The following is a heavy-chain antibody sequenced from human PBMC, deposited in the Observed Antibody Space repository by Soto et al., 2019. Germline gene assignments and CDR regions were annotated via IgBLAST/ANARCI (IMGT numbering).Heavy chain of an antibody. CDR3: AGGRSFWMANYYYYGMYV. J-gene: IGHJ6*02. CDR2: IYYSGST. Sequence: QVQLQESGPGLVKPSQTLSLTCTVSGGSISSGGYYWSWIRQHPGKGLEWIGYIYYSGSTYYNPSLKSRVIISVDTSKNMFSLKLSSVTAADTAVYYCAGGRSFWMANYYYYGMYVWGQGTTVTVSS. V-gene: IGHV4-31*03. CDR1: GGSISSGGYY. D-gene: IGHD3-3*01.